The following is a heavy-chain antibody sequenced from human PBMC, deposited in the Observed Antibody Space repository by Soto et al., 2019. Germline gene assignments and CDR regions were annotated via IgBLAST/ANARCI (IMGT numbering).Heavy chain of an antibody. J-gene: IGHJ6*02. CDR2: ISYDGSNK. V-gene: IGHV3-30*03. Sequence: GGSLRLSCAASGFTFSSYGMHWVRQAPGKGLEWVAVISYDGSNKYYADSVKGRFTISRDNSKNTLYLQMNSLRVEDTAVYYCARDSSSEGMDVWGQGTTVTVSS. CDR3: ARDSSSEGMDV. CDR1: GFTFSSYG. D-gene: IGHD6-6*01.